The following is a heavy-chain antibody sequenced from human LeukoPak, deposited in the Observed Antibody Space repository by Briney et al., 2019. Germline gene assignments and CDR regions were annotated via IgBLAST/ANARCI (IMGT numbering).Heavy chain of an antibody. J-gene: IGHJ4*02. D-gene: IGHD3-3*01. V-gene: IGHV3-66*01. Sequence: PGGSLRLSCAASGFTVSSNYMSWVRQAPGKGLEWVSLIYSGGSTYYADSVKGRFTIFRDSSKNSLYLQMNNLRAEDTAVYYCAARSWSAYYTFDCWGQGTLVTVSS. CDR1: GFTVSSNY. CDR3: AARSWSAYYTFDC. CDR2: IYSGGST.